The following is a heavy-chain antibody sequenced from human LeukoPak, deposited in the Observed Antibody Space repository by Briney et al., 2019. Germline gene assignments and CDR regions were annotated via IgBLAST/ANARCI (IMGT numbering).Heavy chain of an antibody. CDR3: ARERPGGVDDSFDL. CDR1: GYTFTGYY. D-gene: IGHD3-16*01. CDR2: INPNSGGT. Sequence: ASVKVSCKASGYTFTGYYMHWVRQAPGQGLEWMGWINPNSGGTNYAQKFQGRVNMTRDKTISTAYMEVTRLRSDDTAVYYCARERPGGVDDSFDLWGQGTMVTVSS. V-gene: IGHV1-2*02. J-gene: IGHJ3*01.